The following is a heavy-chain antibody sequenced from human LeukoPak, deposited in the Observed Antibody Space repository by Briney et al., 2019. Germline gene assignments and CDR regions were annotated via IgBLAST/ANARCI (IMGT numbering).Heavy chain of an antibody. CDR3: AREGGSGWYFPDAFDI. D-gene: IGHD6-19*01. Sequence: ASVKVSCKASGYTFTGYYMHWVRQAPGQGLEWMEWINPNSGGTNYAQKFQGRVTMTRDTSISTAYMELSRLRSDDTAVYYCAREGGSGWYFPDAFDIWGQGTMVTVSS. J-gene: IGHJ3*02. CDR2: INPNSGGT. V-gene: IGHV1-2*02. CDR1: GYTFTGYY.